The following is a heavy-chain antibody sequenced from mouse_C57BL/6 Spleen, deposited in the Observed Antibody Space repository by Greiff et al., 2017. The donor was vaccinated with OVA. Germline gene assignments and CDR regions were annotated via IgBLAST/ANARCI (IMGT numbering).Heavy chain of an antibody. CDR1: CYTFTIYW. Sequence: HLPPPFSYLFIPFSSVKLSCNSSCYTFTIYWMDWVKQRPGQGLEWIGNIYPSDSETHYNQKFKDKATLTVDKSSSTAYMQLSSLTSEDSAVYYCARSGSGAYWGQGTLVTVSA. CDR3: ARSGSGAY. CDR2: IYPSDSET. D-gene: IGHD1-1*01. J-gene: IGHJ3*01. V-gene: IGHV1-61*01.